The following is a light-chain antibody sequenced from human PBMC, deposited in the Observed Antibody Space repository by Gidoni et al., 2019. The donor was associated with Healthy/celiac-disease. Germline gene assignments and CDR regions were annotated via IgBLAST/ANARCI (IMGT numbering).Light chain of an antibody. CDR1: HSVLYSTNNKNY. CDR3: QQYYSTPPWT. V-gene: IGKV4-1*01. CDR2: CAS. Sequence: DIVMPQSPASLAVSLGERATIHRKSSHSVLYSTNNKNYIPWYQQKPAQPPKLLIYCASTRESGVPARWCGGGSGTDVSLPISSLQAEDVAVDYCQQYYSTPPWTFGQGTKVEIK. J-gene: IGKJ1*01.